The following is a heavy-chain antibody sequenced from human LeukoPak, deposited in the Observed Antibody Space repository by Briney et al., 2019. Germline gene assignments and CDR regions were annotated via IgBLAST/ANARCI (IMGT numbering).Heavy chain of an antibody. CDR2: ISSSSSTI. D-gene: IGHD3-10*01. CDR3: ASSYDSGSYYTDY. Sequence: GGSLRLSCAASGFTFSSYSLNWVRQAPGKGLEWVSYISSSSSTIYYADSVKGRFTISRDNAKNSLYLQMSSLRDEDTAVYYCASSYDSGSYYTDYWGQGTLVTVSS. V-gene: IGHV3-48*02. J-gene: IGHJ4*02. CDR1: GFTFSSYS.